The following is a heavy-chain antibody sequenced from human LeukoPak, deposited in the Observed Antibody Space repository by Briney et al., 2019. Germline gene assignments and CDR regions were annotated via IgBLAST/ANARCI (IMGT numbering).Heavy chain of an antibody. CDR3: ASLNQRYYYDSSVNKAIFDY. J-gene: IGHJ4*02. CDR1: GYTFTGYY. Sequence: GASVKVSCKASGYTFTGYYMHWVRQAPGQGLEWMGWMNPNSGGTNYAQKFQGRVTMTRDTSISTAYMELSRLRSDDTAVYYCASLNQRYYYDSSVNKAIFDYWGQGTLVTVSS. D-gene: IGHD3-22*01. V-gene: IGHV1-2*02. CDR2: MNPNSGGT.